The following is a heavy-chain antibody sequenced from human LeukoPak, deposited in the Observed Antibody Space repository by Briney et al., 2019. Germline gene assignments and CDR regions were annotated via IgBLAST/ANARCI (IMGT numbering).Heavy chain of an antibody. V-gene: IGHV4-34*01. D-gene: IGHD6-19*01. Sequence: PSETLSLTCAVSGGSLSDSYWSWIRQSPGTGLEWIGEINHSGGTNYNPSLKRRVTISVDPSKSHFSLRVTSVTAADTAVYYCARVRADSSGWSPDFDYWGQGTLVTVSS. CDR1: GGSLSDSY. CDR3: ARVRADSSGWSPDFDY. J-gene: IGHJ4*02. CDR2: INHSGGT.